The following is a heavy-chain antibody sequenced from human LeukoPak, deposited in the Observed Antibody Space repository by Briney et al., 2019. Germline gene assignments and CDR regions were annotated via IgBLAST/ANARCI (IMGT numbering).Heavy chain of an antibody. CDR1: GYTFTSYY. CDR3: ARGEPAADLDY. Sequence: ASVKVSCKASGYTFTSYYMHWVRQAPGQGLEWMGIINPSGGSTTYAQKFQGRVTMTRDTSTSTVYMELSSLISEDTAVYYCARGEPAADLDYWGQGTLVTVSS. CDR2: INPSGGST. V-gene: IGHV1-46*01. D-gene: IGHD6-13*01. J-gene: IGHJ4*02.